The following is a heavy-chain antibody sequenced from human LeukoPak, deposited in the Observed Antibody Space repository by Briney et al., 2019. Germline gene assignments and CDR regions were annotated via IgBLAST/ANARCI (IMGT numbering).Heavy chain of an antibody. Sequence: ASVKVSCKASGGTFSSYAISWVRQAPGQGLEWMGGIIPIFGTANYAQKFQGRVTITTDESTSTAYMELSSLRSEDTAVYYCASGYSSSSSFDYWGQGTRVPVPS. CDR1: GGTFSSYA. V-gene: IGHV1-69*05. CDR3: ASGYSSSSSFDY. D-gene: IGHD6-6*01. CDR2: IIPIFGTA. J-gene: IGHJ4*02.